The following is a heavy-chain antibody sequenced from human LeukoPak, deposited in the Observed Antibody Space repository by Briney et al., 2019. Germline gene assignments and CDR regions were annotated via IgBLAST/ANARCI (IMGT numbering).Heavy chain of an antibody. CDR3: AREGFLEWLLTDYYYYYMDV. CDR1: GGSISSYY. Sequence: SETLSLTCTVSGGSISSYYWSWIRQLAGKGLEWIGRIYTSGSTNYNPSLKSRVTMSVDTSKNQFSLKLSSVTAADTAVYYCAREGFLEWLLTDYYYYYMDVWGKGTTVTVSS. J-gene: IGHJ6*03. D-gene: IGHD3-3*01. V-gene: IGHV4-4*07. CDR2: IYTSGST.